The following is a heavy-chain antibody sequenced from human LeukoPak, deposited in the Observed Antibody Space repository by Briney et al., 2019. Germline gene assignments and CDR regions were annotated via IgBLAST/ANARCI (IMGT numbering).Heavy chain of an antibody. J-gene: IGHJ4*02. V-gene: IGHV1-2*02. CDR1: GYTFTSYG. Sequence: ASVKVSCKASGYTFTSYGISWVRQAPGQGLEWMGWINPNSGGTNYAQKFQGRVTMTRDTSISTAYMELSRLRSDDTAVYYCARVTYYDSSGAIDYWGQGTLVTVSS. CDR2: INPNSGGT. CDR3: ARVTYYDSSGAIDY. D-gene: IGHD3-22*01.